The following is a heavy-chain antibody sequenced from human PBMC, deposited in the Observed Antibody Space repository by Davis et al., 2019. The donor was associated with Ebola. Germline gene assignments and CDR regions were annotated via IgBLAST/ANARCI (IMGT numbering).Heavy chain of an antibody. Sequence: GESLKISCTDSVITFSSYAMTWVRQAPGKGLEWVSAISGSGGSTYYADSVKGRFTISRDNSQNTLYLQMDSLRAEDTAVYYCARGPGTTTLDYWGQGTLVTVSS. V-gene: IGHV3-23*01. CDR3: ARGPGTTTLDY. CDR2: ISGSGGST. D-gene: IGHD1-7*01. CDR1: VITFSSYA. J-gene: IGHJ4*02.